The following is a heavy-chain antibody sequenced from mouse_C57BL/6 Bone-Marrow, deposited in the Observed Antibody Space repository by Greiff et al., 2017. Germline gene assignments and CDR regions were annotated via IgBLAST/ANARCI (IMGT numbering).Heavy chain of an antibody. Sequence: EVQLQQSGTVLARPGASVKMSCKTSGYTFTSYWMHWVKQRPGQGLEWIGAIYPGNSDTSYNQKFKGKAKLTAVTSASTAYMELSSLTNEDSAVYYCTREPLPGLGSSPSFAYWGQGTLVTVSA. CDR2: IYPGNSDT. V-gene: IGHV1-5*01. D-gene: IGHD1-1*01. CDR1: GYTFTSYW. CDR3: TREPLPGLGSSPSFAY. J-gene: IGHJ3*01.